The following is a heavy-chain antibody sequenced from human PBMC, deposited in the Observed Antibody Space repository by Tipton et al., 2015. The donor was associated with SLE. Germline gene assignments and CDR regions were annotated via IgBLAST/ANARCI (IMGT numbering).Heavy chain of an antibody. V-gene: IGHV3-74*02. J-gene: IGHJ3*02. Sequence: VQLVQSGGGVVQPGRSLRLSCAASGFTFSSYAMHWVRQAPGKGLVWVSRINSDGSSTNYADSVKGRFTISRDNAKNSLYLQMNSLRAEDTAVYYCARLWGDAFDIWGQGTMVTVSS. D-gene: IGHD7-27*01. CDR1: GFTFSSYA. CDR2: INSDGSST. CDR3: ARLWGDAFDI.